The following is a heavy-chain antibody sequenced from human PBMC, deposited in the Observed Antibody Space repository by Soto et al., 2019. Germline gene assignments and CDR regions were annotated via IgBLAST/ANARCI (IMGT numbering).Heavy chain of an antibody. CDR1: GFTFSSYA. V-gene: IGHV3-64*01. D-gene: IGHD2-2*01. CDR2: ISSNGGST. J-gene: IGHJ4*02. CDR3: AREGYCSSTSCYSFDY. Sequence: EVQLVESGGGLVQPGGSLRLSCAASGFTFSSYAMHWVRQAPGKGLEYVSAISSNGGSTYYANSVKGRFTISRDNSKNTLYLKMGRLRAEDMAVYYCAREGYCSSTSCYSFDYWGQGTLVTVSS.